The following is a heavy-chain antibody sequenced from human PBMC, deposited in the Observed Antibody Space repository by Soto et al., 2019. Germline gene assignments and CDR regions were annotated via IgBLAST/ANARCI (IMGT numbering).Heavy chain of an antibody. CDR3: ARNYYGDFYYGMDV. CDR2: IWYDGSNK. V-gene: IGHV3-33*01. D-gene: IGHD3-3*01. J-gene: IGHJ6*02. Sequence: QVQLVESGGGVVQPGRSLRLSCAASGFTFSSYGMHWVRQAPGKGLEWVAVIWYDGSNKYYADSVKGRFTISRDNSKNTLYLQMNSLRAEDTAVYYCARNYYGDFYYGMDVWGQGTTVTVSS. CDR1: GFTFSSYG.